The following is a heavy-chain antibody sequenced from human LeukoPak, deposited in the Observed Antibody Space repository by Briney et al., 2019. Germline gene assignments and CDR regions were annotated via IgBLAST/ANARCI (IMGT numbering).Heavy chain of an antibody. V-gene: IGHV4-31*03. J-gene: IGHJ6*02. Sequence: SETLSLTCTVSGGSISSGGYYWSWIRQHPGKGLEWIGYIYYSGSTYYNPSLKSRVTISVDTSKNQFSLKLSSVTAADTAVYYCARTYSSSWYPDYYYYYGMDVWGQGTTVTVSS. CDR1: GGSISSGGYY. D-gene: IGHD6-13*01. CDR3: ARTYSSSWYPDYYYYYGMDV. CDR2: IYYSGST.